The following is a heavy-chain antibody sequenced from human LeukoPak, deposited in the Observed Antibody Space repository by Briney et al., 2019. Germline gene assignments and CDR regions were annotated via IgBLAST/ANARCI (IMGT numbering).Heavy chain of an antibody. Sequence: SQTLSLTCTVSGGSISSGSYYWSWIRQPAGKGLEWIGRIYTSGSTNYNPSLKSRVTISVDTSKNQFSLKLSSVTAADTAVYYCARATNGVPFDYWGQGTLVTVSS. D-gene: IGHD3-10*01. CDR3: ARATNGVPFDY. J-gene: IGHJ4*02. CDR2: IYTSGST. V-gene: IGHV4-61*02. CDR1: GGSISSGSYY.